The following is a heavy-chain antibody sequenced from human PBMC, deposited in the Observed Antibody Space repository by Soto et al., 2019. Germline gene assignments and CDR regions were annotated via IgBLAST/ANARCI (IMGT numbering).Heavy chain of an antibody. CDR2: IYWDDDK. V-gene: IGHV2-5*02. CDR3: VRRQTAFDY. CDR1: GFSLSTSGVG. J-gene: IGHJ4*02. Sequence: QITLKESGPTLVKPTQTLTLTCTFSGFSLSTSGVGVGWIRQPPGKALDWLALIYWDDDKRYSPSLKSRLTITKDTSKNQVVLTITNMDPVDTATYYCVRRQTAFDYWGQGTLVTVSS.